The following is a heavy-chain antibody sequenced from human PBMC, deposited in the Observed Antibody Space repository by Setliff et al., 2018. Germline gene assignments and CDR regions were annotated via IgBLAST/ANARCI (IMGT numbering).Heavy chain of an antibody. CDR2: INPNSGGT. J-gene: IGHJ4*02. V-gene: IGHV1-2*06. Sequence: ASVKVSCKASGYTFTGYYMHWVRQAPGQGLEWMGRINPNSGGTNYAQKFQGRVTITADESTSTAYMELSSLRSEDTAVYYCASHGGNSLSIYYWGQGTLVTVSS. D-gene: IGHD2-21*02. CDR1: GYTFTGYY. CDR3: ASHGGNSLSIYY.